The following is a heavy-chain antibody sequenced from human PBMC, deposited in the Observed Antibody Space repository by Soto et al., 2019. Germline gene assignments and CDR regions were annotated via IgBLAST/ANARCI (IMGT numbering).Heavy chain of an antibody. J-gene: IGHJ4*02. CDR2: ISYSGNT. D-gene: IGHD2-15*01. CDR3: ACLRGKRGSPIDY. Sequence: SETLSLTCIISGDSTSNYYWSCIRQSPGKGLEWIVYISYSGNTNYNPSLKSRVTISVDTSKDQLSLKVTSVTAADTAMYYCACLRGKRGSPIDYWGQGTQVTVSS. V-gene: IGHV4-59*01. CDR1: GDSTSNYY.